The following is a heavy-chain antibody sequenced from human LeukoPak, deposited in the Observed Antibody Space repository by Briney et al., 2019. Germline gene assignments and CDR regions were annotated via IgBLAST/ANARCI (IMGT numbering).Heavy chain of an antibody. V-gene: IGHV3-74*01. D-gene: IGHD3-10*01. CDR1: TFTFSTYW. CDR2: INGDGSAS. Sequence: GGSLRLSCEASTFTFSTYWMHWVRQAPGKGRVWVSYINGDGSASNYADSVKGRLTISRDNAKNTLYLQMSSLRAEDTAVYYCATGSGTFYDSWGQGTLVTVSS. J-gene: IGHJ4*02. CDR3: ATGSGTFYDS.